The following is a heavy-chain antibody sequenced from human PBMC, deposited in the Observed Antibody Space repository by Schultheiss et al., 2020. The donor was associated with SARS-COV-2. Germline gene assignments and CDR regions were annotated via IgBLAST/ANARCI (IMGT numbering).Heavy chain of an antibody. CDR1: GFTFSSYA. V-gene: IGHV3-30-3*01. CDR3: AREGHAGYGMDV. J-gene: IGHJ6*02. CDR2: ISYDGSNK. Sequence: GGSLRLSCAASGFTFSSYAMHWVRQAPGKGLEWVAVISYDGSNKYYADFVKGRFTISRDNSKNTLYLQMNSLRAEDTAVYYCAREGHAGYGMDVWGQGTTVTVSS.